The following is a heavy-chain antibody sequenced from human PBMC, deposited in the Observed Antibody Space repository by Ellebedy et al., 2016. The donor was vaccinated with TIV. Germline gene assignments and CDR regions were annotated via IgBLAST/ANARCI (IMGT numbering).Heavy chain of an antibody. CDR1: GFTFSDYY. V-gene: IGHV3-23*01. J-gene: IGHJ4*02. D-gene: IGHD6-13*01. CDR2: ISNGGSST. CDR3: AKSVRGIPQQLTLRGLDY. Sequence: PGGSLRLSCAASGFTFSDYYMSWIRQAPGKGLEWVSAISNGGSSTYYADSVKGRFTISRDNSRNTLFLQMNSLRVEDTAMYYCAKSVRGIPQQLTLRGLDYWGQGTQVIVSS.